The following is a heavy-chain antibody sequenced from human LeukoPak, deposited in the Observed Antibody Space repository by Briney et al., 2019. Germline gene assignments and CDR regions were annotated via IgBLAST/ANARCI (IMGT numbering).Heavy chain of an antibody. CDR2: ISNSDGST. V-gene: IGHV3-23*01. CDR3: AKGAYYAD. D-gene: IGHD3-3*01. Sequence: GGSLRLSCAASGFTFNIYGMNWVRQAPGKGLEWVSSISNSDGSTYYADSVKGRFTSSRDNSKNTLYLQMNSLRAEDTAVYYCAKGAYYADWGQGTLVTVSS. CDR1: GFTFNIYG. J-gene: IGHJ4*02.